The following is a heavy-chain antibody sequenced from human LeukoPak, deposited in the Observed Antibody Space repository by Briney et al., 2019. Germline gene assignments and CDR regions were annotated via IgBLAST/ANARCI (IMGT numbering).Heavy chain of an antibody. J-gene: IGHJ4*02. Sequence: PGGSLRLYCAASGFTFSSYSMNWVRQAPGKGLEWVSSISSSSSYIYYADSVKGRFTISRDNAKNSLYLQMNSLRAEDTAVYYCASLGRYCSGGSCYSGDYWGQGTLVTVSS. CDR3: ASLGRYCSGGSCYSGDY. CDR1: GFTFSSYS. CDR2: ISSSSSYI. V-gene: IGHV3-21*01. D-gene: IGHD2-15*01.